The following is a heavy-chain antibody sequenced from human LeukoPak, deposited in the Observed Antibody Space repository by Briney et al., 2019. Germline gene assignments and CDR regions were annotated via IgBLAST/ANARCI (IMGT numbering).Heavy chain of an antibody. CDR3: TTEGGYLVLYSYHYYMDF. CDR2: ISGSGGST. J-gene: IGHJ6*03. Sequence: GGSLRLSCAASGFTFSSYGMSWVRQAPGKGLEWVSAISGSGGSTYYADSVKGRFTISRDNSKNTLYLQMNSLKTEDTAVYHCTTEGGYLVLYSYHYYMDFWGKGTTVTVSS. V-gene: IGHV3-23*01. D-gene: IGHD3-22*01. CDR1: GFTFSSYG.